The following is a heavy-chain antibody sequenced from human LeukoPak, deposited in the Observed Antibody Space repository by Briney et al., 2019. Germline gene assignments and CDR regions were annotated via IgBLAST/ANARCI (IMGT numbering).Heavy chain of an antibody. Sequence: PGGSLRLSCAASGFTFSGSAMHWVRQASGKGLEWVGRIRSKANSYATAYAASVKGRFTISRDDSKNTAYLQMNSLKTEDTAVYYCTSRYSNYYDSSGSELSWGQGTLVTVSS. J-gene: IGHJ4*02. V-gene: IGHV3-73*01. CDR2: IRSKANSYAT. CDR1: GFTFSGSA. CDR3: TSRYSNYYDSSGSELS. D-gene: IGHD3-22*01.